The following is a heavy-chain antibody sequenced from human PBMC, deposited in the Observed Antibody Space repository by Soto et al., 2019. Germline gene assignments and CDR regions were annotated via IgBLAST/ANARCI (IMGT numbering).Heavy chain of an antibody. CDR2: IFYSGST. J-gene: IGHJ5*02. CDR3: ARQCRGVTCHWFVH. CDR1: SGSISSTIYS. D-gene: IGHD2-15*01. V-gene: IGHV4-39*01. Sequence: QLQLQESGPGLVKPSETLSLTCTVSSGSISSTIYSWDWIRQPPGKGLEWIGSIFYSGSTYYNPSLKSRVTISVETSKNQFSLTLTSVTAADTAVYYCARQCRGVTCHWFVHWGQGTLVTVSS.